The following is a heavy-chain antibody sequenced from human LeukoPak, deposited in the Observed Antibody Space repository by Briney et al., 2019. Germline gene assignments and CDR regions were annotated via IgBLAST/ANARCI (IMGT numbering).Heavy chain of an antibody. CDR1: GDSISHGIHY. CDR3: AREFLASRRNWVDP. V-gene: IGHV4-61*02. CDR2: VYITGVT. D-gene: IGHD6-6*01. J-gene: IGHJ5*02. Sequence: SETLSLTCTVSGDSISHGIHYWSWIRQSAGQGLEWIGRVYITGVTNYNPSLKTRVTISVDPSLNQFSLNLTSVTPADTAVYYCAREFLASRRNWVDPWGQGTLVTVSS.